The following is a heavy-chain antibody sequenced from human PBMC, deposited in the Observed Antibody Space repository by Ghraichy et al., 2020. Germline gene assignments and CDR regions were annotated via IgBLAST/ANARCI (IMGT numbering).Heavy chain of an antibody. Sequence: ESLNISCTVSGGSISSSSYYWGWIRQPPGKGLEWIGSIYYSGSTYYNPSLKSRVTISVDTSKNQFSLKLSSVTAADTAVYYCARHGIAVAGTDYWGQGTLVTVSS. CDR2: IYYSGST. D-gene: IGHD6-19*01. CDR3: ARHGIAVAGTDY. V-gene: IGHV4-39*01. CDR1: GGSISSSSYY. J-gene: IGHJ4*02.